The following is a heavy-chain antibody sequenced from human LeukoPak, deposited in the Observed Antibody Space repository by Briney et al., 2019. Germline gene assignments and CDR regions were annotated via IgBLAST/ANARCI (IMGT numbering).Heavy chain of an antibody. CDR1: GYTFTGYY. V-gene: IGHV1-2*02. D-gene: IGHD6-19*01. CDR2: INPNSGGT. J-gene: IGHJ4*02. Sequence: ASVKVSCKASGYTFTGYYIHWVRQAPGQGLEWMGWINPNSGGTKYAEKVQGRVTITRDTSSSTAYMELSWLRFDDSAVYYCARDFLVAGTSTYWGQGTLVTVSS. CDR3: ARDFLVAGTSTY.